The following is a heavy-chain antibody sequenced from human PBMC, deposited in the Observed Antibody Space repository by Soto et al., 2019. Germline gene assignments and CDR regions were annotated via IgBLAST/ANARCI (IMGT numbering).Heavy chain of an antibody. CDR1: GDSIRSGNFY. J-gene: IGHJ4*02. CDR2: IYHSGNA. CDR3: ARVGVQIYVHY. Sequence: QVQLQESGPGLVEPSETLSLTCTVSGDSIRSGNFYWGWIRQHPGKGLEWIGFIYHSGNAYYNPSLESRLTISIDTSKNQFSLKLTSLTAADTATYFCARVGVQIYVHYWSQGILVTVSS. V-gene: IGHV4-31*03. D-gene: IGHD3-10*01.